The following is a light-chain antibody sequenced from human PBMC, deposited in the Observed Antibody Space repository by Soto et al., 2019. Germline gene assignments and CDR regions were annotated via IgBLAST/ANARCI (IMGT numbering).Light chain of an antibody. CDR1: QSVSSN. J-gene: IGKJ1*01. V-gene: IGKV3-15*01. Sequence: EIVMTQSPATLSVSPGERATLSCRASQSVSSNLAWYQQKPGQAPRLLIYGASTRATGIPARFSGSGSGTEFTLTIRSLQSEDFAVSYCQQYNHWPPWTFGQGTKVEIK. CDR3: QQYNHWPPWT. CDR2: GAS.